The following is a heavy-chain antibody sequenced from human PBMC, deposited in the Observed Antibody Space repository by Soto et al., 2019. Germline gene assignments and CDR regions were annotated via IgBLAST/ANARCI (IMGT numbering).Heavy chain of an antibody. V-gene: IGHV4-39*01. D-gene: IGHD3-22*01. CDR1: GGSISGSSSY. CDR3: MLGSGWKDFDY. Sequence: SETLSLTCTVSGGSISGSSSYWGWIRQPPGKGLEWIGNIYYSGSTYYNPSLKSRVTISVDTSKNQFSLKLSSVTAADTAVYYCMLGSGWKDFDYWGQGTLVTVSS. J-gene: IGHJ4*02. CDR2: IYYSGST.